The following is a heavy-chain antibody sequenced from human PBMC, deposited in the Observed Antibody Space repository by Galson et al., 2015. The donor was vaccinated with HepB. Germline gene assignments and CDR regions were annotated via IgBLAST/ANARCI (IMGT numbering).Heavy chain of an antibody. D-gene: IGHD2-2*02. CDR1: GFTFSNAW. Sequence: SLRLSCAASGFTFSNAWMSWVRQAPGKGLEWVGRIKSKTDGGTTDYAAPVKGRFTISRDDSKNTLYLQMNSLKTEDTAVYYCTTTAPPTFYCSSTSCYMTIGVDYWGQGTLVTVSS. CDR2: IKSKTDGGTT. J-gene: IGHJ4*02. V-gene: IGHV3-15*01. CDR3: TTTAPPTFYCSSTSCYMTIGVDY.